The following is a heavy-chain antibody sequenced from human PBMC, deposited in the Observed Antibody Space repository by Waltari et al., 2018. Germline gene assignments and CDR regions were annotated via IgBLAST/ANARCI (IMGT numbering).Heavy chain of an antibody. CDR1: GFPFSQAW. V-gene: IGHV3-15*07. D-gene: IGHD3-3*02. CDR2: IKRQTDCETA. J-gene: IGHJ4*02. CDR3: TTDRYIRGDF. Sequence: EVQLVESGGHLVKPGGSLRLSCVASGFPFSQAWMNWVRQVPGKGLEWVGSIKRQTDCETADDGAPVKGKFTISRDDSKNRLLLQINSLTTEDTGVEYWTTDRYIRGDFWGQGTRVTVSS.